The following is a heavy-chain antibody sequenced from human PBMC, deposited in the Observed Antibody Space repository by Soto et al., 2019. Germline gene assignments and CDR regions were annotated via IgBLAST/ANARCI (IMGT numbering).Heavy chain of an antibody. Sequence: GGSLRLSCAASGFTLSPYHMDWVRQAPGKGLEWVSYINAGSSTIHYADSVRGRFTISRDNAKNSLYLQMDSLRAEDTAVYYCARDGSTETTNFHYAMDVWGQGTTVTVSS. J-gene: IGHJ6*02. CDR1: GFTLSPYH. CDR2: INAGSSTI. V-gene: IGHV3-48*04. CDR3: ARDGSTETTNFHYAMDV. D-gene: IGHD4-17*01.